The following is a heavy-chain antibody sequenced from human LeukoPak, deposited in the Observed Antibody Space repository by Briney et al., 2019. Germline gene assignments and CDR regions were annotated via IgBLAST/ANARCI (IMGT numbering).Heavy chain of an antibody. D-gene: IGHD6-13*01. J-gene: IGHJ4*02. V-gene: IGHV4-39*07. CDR3: ARVSTPYSSSWYFDY. Sequence: SETLSLTCNVSGGSISSSSYYWGWIRQPPGKGLEWIGTIYYGGSTYYNPSLKSRVTISIDTSKSQFSLKLSSVTAADTAVYYCARVSTPYSSSWYFDYWGQGTLVTVSS. CDR2: IYYGGST. CDR1: GGSISSSSYY.